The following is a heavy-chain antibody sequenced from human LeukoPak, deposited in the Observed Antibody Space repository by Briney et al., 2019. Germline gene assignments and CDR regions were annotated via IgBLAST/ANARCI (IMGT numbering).Heavy chain of an antibody. CDR1: GFTFSSYS. CDR2: ISSSSSYI. Sequence: GGSLRLSCAASGFTFSSYSMNWVRQAPGKGLEWVSSISSSSSYIYYADSVKGRFTISRDNAKNSLYLQMNSLRAEDTAVYYCAREIIGEHDAFDIWGQGTMVTVSS. CDR3: AREIIGEHDAFDI. J-gene: IGHJ3*02. D-gene: IGHD1-26*01. V-gene: IGHV3-21*01.